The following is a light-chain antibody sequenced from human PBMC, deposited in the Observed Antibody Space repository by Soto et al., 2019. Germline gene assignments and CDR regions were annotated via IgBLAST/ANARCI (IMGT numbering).Light chain of an antibody. CDR1: ERISSY. Sequence: IQMTQSPSSMSASXGDRVTIPCRASERISSYLHWYQQTPGNAPKLXXYTASSLQGGGPPRFSGSGSATDFTPPISSLQPEDFATYYCQQSYSTPITFGQGTRLEI. J-gene: IGKJ5*01. CDR3: QQSYSTPIT. V-gene: IGKV1-39*01. CDR2: TAS.